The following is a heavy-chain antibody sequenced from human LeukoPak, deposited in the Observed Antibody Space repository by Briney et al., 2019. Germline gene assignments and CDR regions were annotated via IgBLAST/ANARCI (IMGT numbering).Heavy chain of an antibody. CDR2: IKQDGSDK. CDR3: ARDESPRSGTTMYDGFDI. V-gene: IGHV3-7*04. Sequence: GGSLRLSCAVSGFTFSNYWMTWVRQAPGRGLEWVANIKQDGSDKNYVDSVKGRFTISRDNAKNSLYLEMNSLRAEDTAVYYCARDESPRSGTTMYDGFDIWGQGTMVTVSS. CDR1: GFTFSNYW. D-gene: IGHD2-15*01. J-gene: IGHJ3*02.